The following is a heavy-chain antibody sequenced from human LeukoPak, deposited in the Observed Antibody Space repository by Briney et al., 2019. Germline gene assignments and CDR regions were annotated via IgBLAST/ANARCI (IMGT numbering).Heavy chain of an antibody. J-gene: IGHJ4*02. CDR2: ISGSTI. D-gene: IGHD3-10*01. CDR3: AGFDYYGSESYYNHFDS. V-gene: IGHV3-48*04. Sequence: GGSLRLSCAASGFTFSSYSMNWVRQAPGKGLEWVSYISGSTIYYADSVKGRFTISRDNAKNSLYLQMNSLRAEDTAVYYCAGFDYYGSESYYNHFDSWGQGTLVTVSS. CDR1: GFTFSSYS.